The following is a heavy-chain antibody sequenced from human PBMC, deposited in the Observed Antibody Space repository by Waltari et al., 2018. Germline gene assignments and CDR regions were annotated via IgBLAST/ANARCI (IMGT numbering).Heavy chain of an antibody. Sequence: QVKLVESGGGVVQPGRSLRLSCAASGFTFSSYAMHWVRQAPGKGLEWVAVISYDGSNKYYADSVKGRFTISRDNSKNTLYLQMNSLRAEDTAVYYCAKDLGATKAFDIWGQGTMVTVSS. V-gene: IGHV3-30-3*01. J-gene: IGHJ3*02. CDR3: AKDLGATKAFDI. CDR2: ISYDGSNK. D-gene: IGHD1-26*01. CDR1: GFTFSSYA.